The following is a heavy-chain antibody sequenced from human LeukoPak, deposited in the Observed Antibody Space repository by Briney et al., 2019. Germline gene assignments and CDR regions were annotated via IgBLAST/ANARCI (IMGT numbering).Heavy chain of an antibody. CDR1: GYTFTSYD. CDR2: MNPNSGNT. CDR3: ARLRGRYQLLWGNPFDP. D-gene: IGHD2-2*01. J-gene: IGHJ5*02. V-gene: IGHV1-8*01. Sequence: AASVKVSCKASGYTFTSYDINWVRQATGQGLEWMGWMNPNSGNTGYAQKFQGRVTMTRNTSISTAYMELSSLRSEDTAVYYCARLRGRYQLLWGNPFDPWGQGTLVTVSS.